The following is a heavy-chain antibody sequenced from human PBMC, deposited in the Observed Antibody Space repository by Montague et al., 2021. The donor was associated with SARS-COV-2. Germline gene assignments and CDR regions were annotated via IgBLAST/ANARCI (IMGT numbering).Heavy chain of an antibody. Sequence: SRRLSCAASGFTFSSYEMNWVRQAPGEGLEWVSYISSSGSTIYYADSVKGRFTISRDNAKNSLYLQMNSLRAEDTAVYYCARDGALYSSGWWGGDFDYWGQGTLVTVSS. D-gene: IGHD6-19*01. CDR3: ARDGALYSSGWWGGDFDY. CDR2: ISSSGSTI. J-gene: IGHJ4*02. CDR1: GFTFSSYE. V-gene: IGHV3-48*03.